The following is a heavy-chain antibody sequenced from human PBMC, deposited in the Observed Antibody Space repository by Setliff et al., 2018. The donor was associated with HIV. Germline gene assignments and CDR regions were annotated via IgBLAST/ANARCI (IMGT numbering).Heavy chain of an antibody. D-gene: IGHD3-22*01. V-gene: IGHV1-18*01. J-gene: IGHJ3*02. Sequence: ASVKVSCKASGYTFTTYGISWVRQAPGQGLEWMGWISPYNGNTNHVQKLQGRVTMTTDTSTSTAYMELRSLRSDDTAVYYCARDPRLDYYDSSGSPRDAFDIWGQGTMGTVSS. CDR2: ISPYNGNT. CDR1: GYTFTTYG. CDR3: ARDPRLDYYDSSGSPRDAFDI.